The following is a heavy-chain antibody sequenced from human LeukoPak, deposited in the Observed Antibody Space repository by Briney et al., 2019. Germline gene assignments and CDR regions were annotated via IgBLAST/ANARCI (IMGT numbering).Heavy chain of an antibody. CDR1: GFTFSSYA. J-gene: IGHJ4*02. CDR3: AKDGTFGGVIVLRYYFDY. CDR2: ISGSGGST. Sequence: PGASLRLSCAASGFTFSSYAMSWVRQAPGKRLEWVSAISGSGGSTYYADSVKGRFTISRDNSKNMLYLQMNSLRAEDTAVYYCAKDGTFGGVIVLRYYFDYWGQGTLVTVSS. V-gene: IGHV3-23*01. D-gene: IGHD3-16*02.